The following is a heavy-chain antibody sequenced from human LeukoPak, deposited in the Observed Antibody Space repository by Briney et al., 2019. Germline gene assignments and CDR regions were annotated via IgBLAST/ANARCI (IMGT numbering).Heavy chain of an antibody. J-gene: IGHJ4*02. V-gene: IGHV1-24*01. CDR1: GYTLTELS. CDR3: ATSFGGSYYFDY. D-gene: IGHD1-26*01. CDR2: FDPEDGET. Sequence: ASVKVSCKASGYTLTELSMHWVRQAPGKGLEWMGGFDPEDGETIYAQKFQGRVTMTEDTSTDTAYMELSSLRSEDTAVYYCATSFGGSYYFDYWGQGTLVTVSS.